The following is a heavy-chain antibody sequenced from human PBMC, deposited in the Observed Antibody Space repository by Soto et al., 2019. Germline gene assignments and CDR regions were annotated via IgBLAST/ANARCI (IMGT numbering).Heavy chain of an antibody. J-gene: IGHJ4*02. D-gene: IGHD4-4*01. CDR1: GFTFSGSA. Sequence: EVQLVESGGGSVQPGGSLKLSCAASGFTFSGSAMHWVRQASGKGLEWVGRIRSKANSYATAYAASVKGRFTISRDDSKNTAYLQMNSLKTEDTAVYYCTSGSNYLIDYWGQGTLVTVSS. CDR2: IRSKANSYAT. V-gene: IGHV3-73*02. CDR3: TSGSNYLIDY.